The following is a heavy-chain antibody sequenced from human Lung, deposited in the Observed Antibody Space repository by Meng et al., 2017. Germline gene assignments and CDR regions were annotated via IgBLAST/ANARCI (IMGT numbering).Heavy chain of an antibody. Sequence: QVRLQQWGAGLLKPSETLSLTCVVSGGSFSDYYGSWIRQTPGKGLEWIGEINNSGSTNYNPSLESRATISVDTSQNNLSLKLSSVTAADSAVYYCARGPTTMAHDFDYWGQGTLVTVSS. CDR2: INNSGST. CDR3: ARGPTTMAHDFDY. CDR1: GGSFSDYY. J-gene: IGHJ4*02. D-gene: IGHD4-11*01. V-gene: IGHV4-34*01.